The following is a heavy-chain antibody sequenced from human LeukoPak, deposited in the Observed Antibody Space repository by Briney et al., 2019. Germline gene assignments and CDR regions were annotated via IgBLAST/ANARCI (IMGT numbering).Heavy chain of an antibody. V-gene: IGHV1-2*02. CDR2: INPNSGGT. J-gene: IGHJ6*03. D-gene: IGHD3-10*01. CDR3: AREVRGVISYYYYYMDV. Sequence: ASVKVSCKASGYTFTGYYMHWVRQAPGQGLEWMGWINPNSGGTNYAQKFQGRVTMTRGTSISTAYMELSRLRSDDTAVYYCAREVRGVISYYYYYMDVWGKGTTVTISS. CDR1: GYTFTGYY.